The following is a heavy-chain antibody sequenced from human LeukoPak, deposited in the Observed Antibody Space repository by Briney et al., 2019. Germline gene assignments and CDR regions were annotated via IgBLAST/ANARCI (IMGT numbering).Heavy chain of an antibody. Sequence: ASVKVSCKASGYTFTSYGISWVRQAPGQGLEWMGWISAYNGNTNYAQKLQGRVTMTTDTSTSTAYMELRSLRSDDTAVYYCARDTNDYGDYGLLFDYWGQGNLVTVSS. D-gene: IGHD4-17*01. V-gene: IGHV1-18*01. CDR3: ARDTNDYGDYGLLFDY. J-gene: IGHJ4*02. CDR2: ISAYNGNT. CDR1: GYTFTSYG.